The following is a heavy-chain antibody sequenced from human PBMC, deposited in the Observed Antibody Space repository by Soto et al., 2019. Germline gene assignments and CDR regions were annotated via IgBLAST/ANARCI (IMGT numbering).Heavy chain of an antibody. Sequence: QVQLQESGPGLVEPSQTLSLSCSVSGASLRREIYYWNWIRQSPGKGLEWVGYVSYFGSSKYNPTLESRVTTSLDASKNQFSLELTSVTAADRAVYYCARMNALSDPLDVWGQGTLVNVSS. J-gene: IGHJ3*01. CDR1: GASLRREIYY. D-gene: IGHD1-1*01. V-gene: IGHV4-61*01. CDR2: VSYFGSS. CDR3: ARMNALSDPLDV.